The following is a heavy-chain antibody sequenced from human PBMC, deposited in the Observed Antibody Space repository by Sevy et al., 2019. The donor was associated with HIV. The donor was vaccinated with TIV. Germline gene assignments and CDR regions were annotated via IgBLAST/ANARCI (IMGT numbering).Heavy chain of an antibody. CDR3: ARVEGDDYGDYVGYFDY. D-gene: IGHD4-17*01. J-gene: IGHJ4*02. CDR1: GFTFSDYY. Sequence: GGSLRLSCAASGFTFSDYYMSWIRQAPGKGLEWVSYISSSSSYTNYADSVKGRFTISRDNAKNSLYLQMNSLRAEDTAVYYYARVEGDDYGDYVGYFDYWGQGTLVTVSS. V-gene: IGHV3-11*06. CDR2: ISSSSSYT.